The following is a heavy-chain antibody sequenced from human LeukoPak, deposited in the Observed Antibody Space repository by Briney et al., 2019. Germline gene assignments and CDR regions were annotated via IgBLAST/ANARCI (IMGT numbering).Heavy chain of an antibody. V-gene: IGHV3-9*01. D-gene: IGHD6-13*01. Sequence: PGRSLRLSCAASGFTFDDYAMHWVRQAPGKGLEWVSAISWNRGSIGYADSVKGRFTISRENAKNSLYLQMNSLRADDTALYYCAKGRAAAATPYHFDYWGQGTLVTVSS. CDR1: GFTFDDYA. CDR3: AKGRAAAATPYHFDY. CDR2: ISWNRGSI. J-gene: IGHJ4*02.